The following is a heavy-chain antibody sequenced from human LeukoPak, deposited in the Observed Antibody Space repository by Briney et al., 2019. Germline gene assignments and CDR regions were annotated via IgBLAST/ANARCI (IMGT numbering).Heavy chain of an antibody. D-gene: IGHD2-2*01. V-gene: IGHV1-2*02. J-gene: IGHJ5*02. Sequence: ASVNVYCKPSGYTFTVYYMHWVRQAPGQGLECMGCINPNSGGTNYAQEFQGRVTMTRDTSISTAYMELSRLRSDDTAVYYCARDRIVVVPAAMMGGNWFDPWGQGTLVTVSS. CDR1: GYTFTVYY. CDR2: INPNSGGT. CDR3: ARDRIVVVPAAMMGGNWFDP.